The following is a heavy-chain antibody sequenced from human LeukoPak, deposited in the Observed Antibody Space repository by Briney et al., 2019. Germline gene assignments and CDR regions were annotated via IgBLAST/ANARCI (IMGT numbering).Heavy chain of an antibody. J-gene: IGHJ5*02. CDR3: ARTRPYDSLFPQHHNWFDP. D-gene: IGHD3-22*01. Sequence: PSETLSLTCAVYGGSFSGYYWSWLRQPPGKGLEWIGEINHSGSTNYNPSLKSRVTISVDTSKNQFSLKLSSVTAADTAVYYCARTRPYDSLFPQHHNWFDPWGQGTLVTVSS. CDR2: INHSGST. CDR1: GGSFSGYY. V-gene: IGHV4-34*01.